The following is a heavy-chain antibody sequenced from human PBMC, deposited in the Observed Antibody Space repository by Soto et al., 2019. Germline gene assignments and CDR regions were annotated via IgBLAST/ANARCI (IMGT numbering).Heavy chain of an antibody. V-gene: IGHV1-2*04. J-gene: IGHJ6*02. CDR1: GYTFTGYY. CDR3: ARDQASGGDYYGMDV. CDR2: INPNSGGT. Sequence: ASVKVSCKDSGYTFTGYYMHWVRQAPGQGLEWMGWINPNSGGTNYAQKFQGWVTMTRXTSXSXXXMXLXXPRSDDTAVYFCARDQASGGDYYGMDVWGQGTTVSVS. D-gene: IGHD3-10*01.